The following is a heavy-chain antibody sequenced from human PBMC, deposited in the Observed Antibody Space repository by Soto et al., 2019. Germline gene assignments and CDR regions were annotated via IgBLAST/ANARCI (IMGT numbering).Heavy chain of an antibody. CDR3: ARETYYGSGSYSYYFDY. D-gene: IGHD3-10*01. CDR1: GGSVSSGSHY. J-gene: IGHJ4*02. Sequence: SETLSLTCTVSGGSVSSGSHYWSWFRQPPGKGLEWIGYIYYSGSTNYNPSLKSRVTISVDTSKNQFSLKLSSVTAADTAVYYCARETYYGSGSYSYYFDYWGQGTLVTVSS. CDR2: IYYSGST. V-gene: IGHV4-61*01.